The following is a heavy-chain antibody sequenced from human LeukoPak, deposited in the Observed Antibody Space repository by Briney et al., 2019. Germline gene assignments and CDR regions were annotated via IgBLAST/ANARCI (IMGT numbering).Heavy chain of an antibody. CDR1: GFTFINYC. Sequence: GGSLRLSCAASGFTFINYCMHKVRQAPLKGLLWVSRIKGDGSYTNYADSVKGRFTISRDNAKNTLYLQMNSLRAEDAAVYYCARDGDAYNFDYWGQGALVTVSS. V-gene: IGHV3-74*01. D-gene: IGHD5-24*01. J-gene: IGHJ4*02. CDR3: ARDGDAYNFDY. CDR2: IKGDGSYT.